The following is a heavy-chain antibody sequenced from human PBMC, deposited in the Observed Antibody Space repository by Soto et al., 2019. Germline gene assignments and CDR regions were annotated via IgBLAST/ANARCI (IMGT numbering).Heavy chain of an antibody. Sequence: KLSETPSITCTVSGGSFNGYYWRWIRQPPGKGLEWIGEINQSGSTNYNPSLKGRVITSVDTSKNQFSLKLSSVTAADTAVYYCARYSTAQWELGFMAFDIWGQGTMVTVSS. J-gene: IGHJ3*02. CDR2: INQSGST. CDR1: GGSFNGYY. D-gene: IGHD1-26*01. CDR3: ARYSTAQWELGFMAFDI. V-gene: IGHV4-34*01.